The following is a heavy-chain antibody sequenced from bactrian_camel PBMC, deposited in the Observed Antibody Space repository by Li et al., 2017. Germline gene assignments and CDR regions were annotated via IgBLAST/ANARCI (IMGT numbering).Heavy chain of an antibody. D-gene: IGHD4*01. J-gene: IGHJ4*01. CDR3: AVQFLEASCARVHAIDD. Sequence: VQLVESGGGSVQAGGSLRLSCAGTGIHLSSAFCVGWFRQTPGQEREGVASIRPAGATTAYASSVRDRSVISLDTATDTVYLQMNSLRPEDTAMYYCAVQFLEASCARVHAIDDWGQGTQVTVS. V-gene: IGHV3S40*01. CDR2: IRPAGATT. CDR1: GIHLSSAFC.